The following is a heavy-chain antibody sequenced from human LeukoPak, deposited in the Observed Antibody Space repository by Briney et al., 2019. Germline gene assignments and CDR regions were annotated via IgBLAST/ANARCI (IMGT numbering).Heavy chain of an antibody. CDR2: IYHSGST. D-gene: IGHD6-13*01. Sequence: SETLSLTCAVSGGSISSSNWWSWVRQPPGKGLEWIGEIYHSGSTNYNPSLKSRVTISVDKSKNQFSLKLSSVTAADTAVYYCARDSGIAAAPPFDYWGQGTLVTVSS. V-gene: IGHV4-4*02. J-gene: IGHJ4*02. CDR3: ARDSGIAAAPPFDY. CDR1: GGSISSSNW.